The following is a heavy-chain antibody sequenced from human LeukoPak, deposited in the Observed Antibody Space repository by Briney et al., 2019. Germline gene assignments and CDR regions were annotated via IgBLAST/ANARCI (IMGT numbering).Heavy chain of an antibody. CDR1: GFTFSSYW. CDR2: INSDGSRT. J-gene: IGHJ4*02. D-gene: IGHD6-13*01. V-gene: IGHV3-74*01. CDR3: AREGSSSWSTDY. Sequence: PGGSLRLSCAAPGFTFSSYWMHWVRQAQGKGMVWVSSINSDGSRTSYADSVKGRFTISRDNAKNKLYLQMNSLRAEDTAVYYCAREGSSSWSTDYWGQGTLVTVSS.